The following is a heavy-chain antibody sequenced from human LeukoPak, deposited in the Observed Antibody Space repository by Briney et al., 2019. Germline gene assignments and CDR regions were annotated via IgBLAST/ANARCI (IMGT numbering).Heavy chain of an antibody. Sequence: GGSLRLSCAASGFTFSSYEMNWVRQAPGKGLEWVSYISSSGSTIYYADSVKGRFTISRDNAKNSLYLQMNSLRAEDTAVYYCARSRLGGFGPPIDYWGQGTLVTVSS. D-gene: IGHD3-16*01. CDR1: GFTFSSYE. CDR3: ARSRLGGFGPPIDY. CDR2: ISSSGSTI. J-gene: IGHJ4*02. V-gene: IGHV3-48*03.